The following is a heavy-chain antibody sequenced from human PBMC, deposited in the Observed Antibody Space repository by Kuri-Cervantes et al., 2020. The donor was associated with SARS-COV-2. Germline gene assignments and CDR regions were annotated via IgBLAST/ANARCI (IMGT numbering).Heavy chain of an antibody. Sequence: SETLSLTCTVSGGSISTYYWSWIRQPPGKGLEWIGSVYYSGSTNYNPSLESRATISLDTSKKQFSLRLRSVTAADTAMYYCAKGGSGNYLIHYGMDVWGQGTTVTVSS. V-gene: IGHV4-59*08. J-gene: IGHJ6*02. CDR1: GGSISTYY. D-gene: IGHD3-10*01. CDR2: VYYSGST. CDR3: AKGGSGNYLIHYGMDV.